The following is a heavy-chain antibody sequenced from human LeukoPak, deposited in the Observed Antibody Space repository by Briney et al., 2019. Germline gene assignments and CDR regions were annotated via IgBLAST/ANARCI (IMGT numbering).Heavy chain of an antibody. D-gene: IGHD3-22*01. CDR3: ARHVSSYYYDSSGYYGPFGYYYGMDV. Sequence: PSETLSLTRTVSGGSISSYYWSWIRQPPGKGLEWIGYIYYSGSINYNPSLKSRVTISVDTSKNQFSLKLSSVTAADTAVYYCARHVSSYYYDSSGYYGPFGYYYGMDVWGQGTTVTVSS. V-gene: IGHV4-59*08. J-gene: IGHJ6*02. CDR1: GGSISSYY. CDR2: IYYSGSI.